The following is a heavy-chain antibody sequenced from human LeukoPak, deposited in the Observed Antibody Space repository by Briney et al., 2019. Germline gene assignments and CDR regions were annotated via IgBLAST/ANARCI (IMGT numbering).Heavy chain of an antibody. D-gene: IGHD3-10*01. J-gene: IGHJ4*02. CDR1: GGSFRGYY. V-gene: IGHV4-34*01. Sequence: PSETLSLTCAVYGGSFRGYYWSWIRQPPGKGLEWIGEINHSGSTNYNPSLKSRVTISVDTSKNQFSLKLSSVTAADTAVYYCASADLMVRGVIIWGQGTLVTVSS. CDR3: ASADLMVRGVII. CDR2: INHSGST.